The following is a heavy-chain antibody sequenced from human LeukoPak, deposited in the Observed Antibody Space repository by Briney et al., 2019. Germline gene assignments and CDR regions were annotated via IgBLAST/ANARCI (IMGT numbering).Heavy chain of an antibody. Sequence: GGSLRLSCAASGFTFDDYAMSWVRQTPGKGLEWVSGTNWDGGRTGYADSVKGRFTISRDSAKDSLFLQMNSLRAEDMAVYYCARALHDSSGYYFDYWGQGTLVTVSS. J-gene: IGHJ4*02. CDR2: TNWDGGRT. CDR3: ARALHDSSGYYFDY. D-gene: IGHD3-22*01. V-gene: IGHV3-20*04. CDR1: GFTFDDYA.